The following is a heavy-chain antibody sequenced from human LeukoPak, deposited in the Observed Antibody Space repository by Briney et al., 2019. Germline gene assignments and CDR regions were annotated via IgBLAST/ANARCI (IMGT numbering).Heavy chain of an antibody. CDR1: GFSFSTYA. CDR3: VKGWRSWDNCGGDCLNS. J-gene: IGHJ5*01. Sequence: GGSLRLSCAASGFSFSTYAMTWVRQAPGKGLEWVSSVSDTGDKTYNADSVKGRFTISRDNSQNTLYLHLNSLRADDTALYYCVKGWRSWDNCGGDCLNSWGQGTLVTVSS. D-gene: IGHD2-21*02. CDR2: VSDTGDKT. V-gene: IGHV3-23*01.